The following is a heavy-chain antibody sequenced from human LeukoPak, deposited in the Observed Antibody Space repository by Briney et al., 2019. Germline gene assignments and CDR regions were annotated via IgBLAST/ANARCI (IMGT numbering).Heavy chain of an antibody. V-gene: IGHV4-59*01. CDR3: ARDEVATRFRYYGMDV. Sequence: SETLSLTCTVSGGSISSYYWSWIRQPPGKGLEWIGYIYYSGSTNYNPSLKSRVTISVDTSKNQFSLKLSSVTAADTAVYYCARDEVATRFRYYGMDVWGQGTTVTVSS. CDR1: GGSISSYY. CDR2: IYYSGST. D-gene: IGHD5-24*01. J-gene: IGHJ6*02.